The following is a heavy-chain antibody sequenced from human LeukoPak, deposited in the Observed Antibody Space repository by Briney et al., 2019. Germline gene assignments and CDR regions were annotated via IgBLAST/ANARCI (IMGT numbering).Heavy chain of an antibody. J-gene: IGHJ3*02. Sequence: SETLSLTCTVSGDSISTSSYYWGWLRQPPGKGLEWIGSMDHRVATYYNPSLKSRITTSVDTSKHQFSLKLNSVSAADTAVYYCARTRGYSGYVDAFDIWGQGTMVTVFS. CDR2: MDHRVAT. CDR3: ARTRGYSGYVDAFDI. CDR1: GDSISTSSYY. D-gene: IGHD5-12*01. V-gene: IGHV4-39*01.